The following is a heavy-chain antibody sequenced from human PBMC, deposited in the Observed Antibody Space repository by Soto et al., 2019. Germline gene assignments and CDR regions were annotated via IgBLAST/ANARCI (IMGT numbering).Heavy chain of an antibody. D-gene: IGHD2-21*02. V-gene: IGHV1-69*12. CDR1: GGTFSSYA. J-gene: IGHJ5*02. Sequence: QVQLVQSGAEVKKPGSSVKVSCKASGGTFSSYAISWVRQAPGQGLEWMGGIIPIFGTANYAQKFQGRVTNTADESTSNAYMELSSLRSEATAVYYCAHAQEEVVTARNWFDPWGQGTLVTVSS. CDR3: AHAQEEVVTARNWFDP. CDR2: IIPIFGTA.